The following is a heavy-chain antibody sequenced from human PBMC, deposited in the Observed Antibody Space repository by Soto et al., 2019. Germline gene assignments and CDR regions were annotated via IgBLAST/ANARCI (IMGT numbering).Heavy chain of an antibody. Sequence: GESLKISCKGSGYSFTSYWIGWVRQMPGKGLEWMGIIYPGDSDTRYSPSFQGQVTISADKSISTAYLQWSSLKASDTAMYYCASPQAVNGDPTSSFDYWGQGTLVTVSS. CDR1: GYSFTSYW. V-gene: IGHV5-51*01. D-gene: IGHD4-17*01. J-gene: IGHJ4*02. CDR2: IYPGDSDT. CDR3: ASPQAVNGDPTSSFDY.